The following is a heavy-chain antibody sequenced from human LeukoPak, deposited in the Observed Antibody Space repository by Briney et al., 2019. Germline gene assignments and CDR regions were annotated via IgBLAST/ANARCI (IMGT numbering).Heavy chain of an antibody. V-gene: IGHV1-8*01. Sequence: WASVKVSSKASGYSFTSYEIEWVRQATGQGLEWMGWMNPNSGNTGYAQKFQGRVTMTRNTSISTAYMELSSLRSEDTAVYYCARACDSSGYYLGYWGQGTLVTVSS. J-gene: IGHJ4*02. D-gene: IGHD3-22*01. CDR3: ARACDSSGYYLGY. CDR1: GYSFTSYE. CDR2: MNPNSGNT.